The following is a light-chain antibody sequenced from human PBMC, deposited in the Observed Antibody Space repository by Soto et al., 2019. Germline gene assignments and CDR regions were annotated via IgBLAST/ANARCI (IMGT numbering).Light chain of an antibody. V-gene: IGKV1-5*03. Sequence: DIQMTQSPSTLSASVGDRVTITCRASHSISSWLAWYQQKPGKAPKLLIYKASSLESGVPSRFSGSGSGTEFTLTISSLQPDDFATYYCQQYNSFPTFGQGNKVESK. CDR2: KAS. CDR1: HSISSW. J-gene: IGKJ1*01. CDR3: QQYNSFPT.